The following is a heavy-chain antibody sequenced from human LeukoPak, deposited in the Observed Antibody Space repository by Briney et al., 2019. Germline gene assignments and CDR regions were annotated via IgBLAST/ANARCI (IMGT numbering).Heavy chain of an antibody. CDR3: ARDPRNLGYCSSTSCRPYDYYYYYYMDV. V-gene: IGHV1-2*02. D-gene: IGHD2-2*01. CDR1: GYTFTGYY. Sequence: ASVKVSCTASGYTFTGYYMHWVRQAPGQGLEWMGWINPNSGGTNYAQKFQGRVTMTRDTSISTAYMELSRLRSDDTAVYYCARDPRNLGYCSSTSCRPYDYYYYYYMDVWGKGTTVTVSS. J-gene: IGHJ6*03. CDR2: INPNSGGT.